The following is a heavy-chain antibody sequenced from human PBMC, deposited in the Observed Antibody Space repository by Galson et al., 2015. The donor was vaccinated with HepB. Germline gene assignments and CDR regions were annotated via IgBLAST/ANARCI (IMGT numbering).Heavy chain of an antibody. V-gene: IGHV3-23*01. CDR3: AKTILSGYFDL. D-gene: IGHD3-3*01. CDR2: ISGSGGGT. J-gene: IGHJ2*01. CDR1: GFTFSSYA. Sequence: SLRLSCAASGFTFSSYAMTWVRQAPGKGLEWVSTISGSGGGTYYADSVKGRLTISRDNSKDTLFLQMNTLRAGDTAVYYCAKTILSGYFDLWGRGTLVSVSS.